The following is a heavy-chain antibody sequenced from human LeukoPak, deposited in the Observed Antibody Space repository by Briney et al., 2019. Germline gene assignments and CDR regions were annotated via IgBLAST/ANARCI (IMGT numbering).Heavy chain of an antibody. CDR3: ARHGPYLGRLGWFDP. CDR2: SYYSGST. D-gene: IGHD1-26*01. Sequence: PSETLSLTCTVSGVSVSVRDYYWSWIRQPPGKGLEWIGYSYYSGSTMYNPSLSSRVTISVDTSKNQFSLRLSSVTAADTAVYYCARHGPYLGRLGWFDPWGQGTLVTVSS. V-gene: IGHV4-61*08. J-gene: IGHJ5*02. CDR1: GVSVSVRDYY.